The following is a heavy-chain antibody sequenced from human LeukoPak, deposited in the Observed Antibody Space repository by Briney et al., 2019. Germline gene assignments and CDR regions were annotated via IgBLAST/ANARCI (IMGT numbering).Heavy chain of an antibody. Sequence: QTGGSLRLSCAASGFTFSSYSMNWVRQAPGKGLEWISYIGSSSSTIYYADSVKGRFTISRDNAKNSLYLQMNSLRAEDTAVYYCARFKQQPESAFDIWGQGTMVTVSS. CDR1: GFTFSSYS. CDR3: ARFKQQPESAFDI. V-gene: IGHV3-48*04. J-gene: IGHJ3*02. CDR2: IGSSSSTI. D-gene: IGHD6-13*01.